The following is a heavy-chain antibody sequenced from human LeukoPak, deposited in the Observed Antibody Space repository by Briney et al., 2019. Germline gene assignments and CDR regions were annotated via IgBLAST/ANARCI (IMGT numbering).Heavy chain of an antibody. Sequence: LGGSLRLSCAASGLTFSGYDMHWVRQAPGKGLEWVSTISGGGGSTYYADSVKGRFTISRDNSKNTLYLQVNSLRAEDTAVYYCAKGGKWDVTPFDYWGQGTLVTVSS. CDR1: GLTFSGYD. CDR3: AKGGKWDVTPFDY. D-gene: IGHD1-26*01. V-gene: IGHV3-23*01. CDR2: ISGGGGST. J-gene: IGHJ4*02.